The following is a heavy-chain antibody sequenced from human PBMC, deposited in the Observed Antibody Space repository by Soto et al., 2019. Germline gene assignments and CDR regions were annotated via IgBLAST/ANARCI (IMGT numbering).Heavy chain of an antibody. J-gene: IGHJ5*02. CDR2: IWYDGSNK. Sequence: GGSLRLSCAASGFTFSSYGMHWVRQAPGKGLEWVAVIWYDGSNKYYADSVKGRFTISRDNSKNTLYLQMNSLRAEDTAVYYCARDRHPYGDYDQNWFDPWGQGTLVTVSS. CDR1: GFTFSSYG. CDR3: ARDRHPYGDYDQNWFDP. D-gene: IGHD4-17*01. V-gene: IGHV3-33*01.